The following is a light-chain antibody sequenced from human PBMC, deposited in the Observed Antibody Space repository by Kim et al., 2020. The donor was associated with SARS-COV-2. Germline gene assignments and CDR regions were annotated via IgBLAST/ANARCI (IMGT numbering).Light chain of an antibody. CDR1: QKVSSN. V-gene: IGKV3-15*01. CDR2: GAS. Sequence: SPGERPTLSSRASQKVSSNLAWYQQTPGQAPRLLIYGASTRATGIPARFSGSGSGTEFTLTISSLQSEDFAVYYCQQYNDWPPWTVGQGTKVEIK. CDR3: QQYNDWPPWT. J-gene: IGKJ1*01.